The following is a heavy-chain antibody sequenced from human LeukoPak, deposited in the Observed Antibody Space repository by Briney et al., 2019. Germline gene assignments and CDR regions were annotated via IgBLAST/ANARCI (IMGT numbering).Heavy chain of an antibody. CDR2: ISGSGGST. V-gene: IGHV3-23*01. CDR1: GFTFSSYA. D-gene: IGHD2-21*02. J-gene: IGHJ4*02. Sequence: GSLRLSCAASGFTFSSYAMSWVRQAPGKGLEWVSAISGSGGSTYYADSVKGRFTISRDNSKNTLYLQMNSLRAEDTAVYYCAKDPTLTIVVVTATFDYWGQGTLVTVSS. CDR3: AKDPTLTIVVVTATFDY.